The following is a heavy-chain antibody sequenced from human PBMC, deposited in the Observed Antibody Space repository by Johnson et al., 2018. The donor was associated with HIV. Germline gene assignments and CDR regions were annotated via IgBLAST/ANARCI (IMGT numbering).Heavy chain of an antibody. CDR1: EFIFSSYW. D-gene: IGHD3-16*01. CDR3: ARGRDAIGDGGAFDI. Sequence: VQLVESGGGLVQPGGSLRLSCVVSEFIFSSYWMSWVRQAPGKGLEWVANINQDGSEKYYVDSTKGRFTISRDNAKNSLYLQMNSLRVEYTAVYYCARGRDAIGDGGAFDIWGQGTMVTVSS. V-gene: IGHV3-7*05. J-gene: IGHJ3*02. CDR2: INQDGSEK.